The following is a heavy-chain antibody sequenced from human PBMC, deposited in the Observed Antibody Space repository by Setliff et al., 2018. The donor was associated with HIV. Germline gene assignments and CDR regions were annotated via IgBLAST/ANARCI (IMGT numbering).Heavy chain of an antibody. CDR2: MNPNSGDT. D-gene: IGHD3-22*01. V-gene: IGHV1-8*01. J-gene: IGHJ3*02. CDR3: ATRAYDSRGYLRSRVSGAALDI. CDR1: GHTFSNYD. Sequence: ASVKVSCKASGHTFSNYDVIWVRRATGQGLEWMGWMNPNSGDTGYAQKFQGRVIMTRDTSISTAYMELSSLRSEDTAVYYCATRAYDSRGYLRSRVSGAALDIWGQGTMVTVS.